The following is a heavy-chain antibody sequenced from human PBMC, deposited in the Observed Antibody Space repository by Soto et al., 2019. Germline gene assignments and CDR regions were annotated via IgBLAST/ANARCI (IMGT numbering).Heavy chain of an antibody. D-gene: IGHD2-15*01. J-gene: IGHJ5*02. V-gene: IGHV1-18*01. CDR3: ARDPGDCSGGSCYSFSWFDP. CDR1: GYTFTSYG. CDR2: ISAYNGNT. Sequence: ASVKVSCKASGYTFTSYGISWVRQAPGQGLEWMGWISAYNGNTNYAQKLQGRVTMTTDTSTSTAYMELRSLRSDDTVVYYCARDPGDCSGGSCYSFSWFDPWGQGTLVTVSS.